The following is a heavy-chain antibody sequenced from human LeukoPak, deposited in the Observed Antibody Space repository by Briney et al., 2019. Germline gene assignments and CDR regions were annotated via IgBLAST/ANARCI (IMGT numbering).Heavy chain of an antibody. D-gene: IGHD5-12*01. V-gene: IGHV4-34*01. CDR1: GGSFSGYY. CDR2: INHSGTT. Sequence: PSETLSLTCAVYGGSFSGYYWSWIRQPPGKGLEWIGEINHSGTTNYNPSLKSRVTISVDTSKNQFSLQLNSVTPEDTAVYYCARDLGGYDKYYYYYYMDVWGKGTTVTISS. J-gene: IGHJ6*03. CDR3: ARDLGGYDKYYYYYYMDV.